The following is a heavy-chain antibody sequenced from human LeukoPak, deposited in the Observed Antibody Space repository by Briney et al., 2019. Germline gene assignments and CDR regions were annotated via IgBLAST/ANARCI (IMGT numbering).Heavy chain of an antibody. V-gene: IGHV3-53*01. D-gene: IGHD6-19*01. CDR1: ELTVSGTH. CDR3: ARGYTSGWLYFDF. CDR2: MYAGGST. J-gene: IGHJ4*02. Sequence: GGPLRLSCAASELTVSGTHMSWVRQAPGKGLEWVSVMYAGGSTYYADSVRGRFTISRDNSKNTLFLQLNNVRAEDTAVYYCARGYTSGWLYFDFWGQGTLVTVSS.